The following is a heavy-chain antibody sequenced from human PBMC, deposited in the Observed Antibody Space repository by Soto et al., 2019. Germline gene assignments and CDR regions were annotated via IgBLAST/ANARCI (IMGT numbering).Heavy chain of an antibody. CDR1: GASISYGGFS. Sequence: TPSITCTVSGASISYGGFSWSWIRQSPGKGLEWIGYISHLESTYFHPSFKSRLTMSIDRTRNQFSLKLSSVTAADMAVYYCSRGGDYDFFYYCGQRVLVTVS. CDR2: ISHLEST. CDR3: SRGGDYDFFYY. V-gene: IGHV4-30-2*06. J-gene: IGHJ4*02. D-gene: IGHD2-21*02.